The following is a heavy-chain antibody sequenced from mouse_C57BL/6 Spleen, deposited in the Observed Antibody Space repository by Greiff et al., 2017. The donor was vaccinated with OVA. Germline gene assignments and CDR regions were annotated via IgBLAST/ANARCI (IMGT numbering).Heavy chain of an antibody. CDR3: ARSYDYDEAWFAY. CDR2: IHPNSGST. J-gene: IGHJ3*01. Sequence: VKLQQPGAELVKPGASVKLSCKASGYTFTSYWMHWVKQRPGQGLEWIGMIHPNSGSTNYNEKFKSKATLTVDKSSSTAYMQLSSLTSEDSAVYYCARSYDYDEAWFAYWGQGTLVTVSA. V-gene: IGHV1-64*01. CDR1: GYTFTSYW. D-gene: IGHD2-4*01.